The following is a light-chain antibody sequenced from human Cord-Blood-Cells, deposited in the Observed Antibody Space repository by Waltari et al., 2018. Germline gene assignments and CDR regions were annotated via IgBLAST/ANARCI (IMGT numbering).Light chain of an antibody. CDR2: AAS. CDR3: QQRYSTPPT. Sequence: DIQMTQSPSSLSASVGDRVTITCRASQSISSYLNWYQQKPGKAPKLLIYAASSLQSGVPSRFSGSGSGTDFTLTISSLQPEDFATYYCQQRYSTPPTFRQGTKVEIK. CDR1: QSISSY. J-gene: IGKJ1*01. V-gene: IGKV1-39*01.